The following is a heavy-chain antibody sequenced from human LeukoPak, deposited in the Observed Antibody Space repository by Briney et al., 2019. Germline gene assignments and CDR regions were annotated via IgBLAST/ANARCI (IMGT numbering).Heavy chain of an antibody. CDR2: MDPNSGNT. CDR3: ARLSGEAYYYYYMDV. D-gene: IGHD1-26*01. Sequence: ASVKVSCKASGYTFTSYDINWVRQATGQGLEWMGWMDPNSGNTGYAQKFQGRVTMTRNTSISTAYMELSSLRSEDTAVYYCARLSGEAYYYYYMDVWGKGTTVTVSS. V-gene: IGHV1-8*01. J-gene: IGHJ6*03. CDR1: GYTFTSYD.